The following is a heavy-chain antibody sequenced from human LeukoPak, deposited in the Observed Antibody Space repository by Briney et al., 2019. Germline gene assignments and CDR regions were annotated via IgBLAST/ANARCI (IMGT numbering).Heavy chain of an antibody. CDR3: AREGRYRYGYNEYHSYMDI. CDR2: MDHIGRS. J-gene: IGHJ6*03. Sequence: SETLSLTCSVSGSFISSGHYWAWIRQPPGKGLEWIGSMDHIGRSYYNPSLRSRVIISVDTSKNQFSLKLSSVTAAETAVYYCAREGRYRYGYNEYHSYMDIWGKGTTVTVSS. D-gene: IGHD5-24*01. V-gene: IGHV4-38-2*02. CDR1: GSFISSGHY.